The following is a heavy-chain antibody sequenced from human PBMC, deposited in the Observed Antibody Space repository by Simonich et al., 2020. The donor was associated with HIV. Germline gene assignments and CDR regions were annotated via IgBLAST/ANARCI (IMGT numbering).Heavy chain of an antibody. V-gene: IGHV4-34*01. CDR1: GGSFSGYY. J-gene: IGHJ4*02. Sequence: QVQLQQWGAGLLKPSETLSLTCAVYGGSFSGYYWSWIRQPPGKGLEWIGEINHSGNTNYNPSRKSRVTISVDTSKNQFSLKLSSVTAADTAVYYCARGFYQRLYYFDYWGQGTLVTVSS. CDR2: INHSGNT. CDR3: ARGFYQRLYYFDY. D-gene: IGHD2-2*01.